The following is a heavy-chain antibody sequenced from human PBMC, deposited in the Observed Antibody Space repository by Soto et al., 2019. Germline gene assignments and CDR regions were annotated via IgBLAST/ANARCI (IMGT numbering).Heavy chain of an antibody. V-gene: IGHV1-46*01. D-gene: IGHD2-2*01. Sequence: ASVKVSCKASGYTFTSYYMHWVRQAPGQGLEWMGIINPSGGSTSYAQKFQGRVTMTRDTSTSTVYMELSSLRSEDTAVYYCARTEYCSSTSCYARNWFDPWGQGTLVTV. CDR1: GYTFTSYY. J-gene: IGHJ5*02. CDR3: ARTEYCSSTSCYARNWFDP. CDR2: INPSGGST.